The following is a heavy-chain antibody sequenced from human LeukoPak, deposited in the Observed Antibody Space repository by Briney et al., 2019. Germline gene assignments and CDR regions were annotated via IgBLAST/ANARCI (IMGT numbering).Heavy chain of an antibody. D-gene: IGHD3-3*01. CDR1: GFTFSSYT. V-gene: IGHV3-23*01. J-gene: IGHJ4*02. CDR2: IDSTGTKT. CDR3: AKDETGFLNYFHY. Sequence: GGSLRLSCAASGFTFSSYTMSWVRQAPGKGLAWVSGIDSTGTKTTYADSVKGRFTISRDDPRNTLYLQMNSLRAEDTAVYYCAKDETGFLNYFHYWGQGALVTVSS.